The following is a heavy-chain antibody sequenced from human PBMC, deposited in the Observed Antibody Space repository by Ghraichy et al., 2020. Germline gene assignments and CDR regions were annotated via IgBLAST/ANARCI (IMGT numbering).Heavy chain of an antibody. CDR3: ARDRGLDYYYYYMDV. J-gene: IGHJ6*03. CDR1: GFTFSSYT. CDR2: ISSSGSYI. D-gene: IGHD3-10*01. V-gene: IGHV3-21*01. Sequence: GESLNISCVASGFTFSSYTMNWVRQAPGKGLEWVSSISSSGSYIYYADSVRGRFTISRDNAKDSLYLQMNSLRVEDTAVYYCARDRGLDYYYYYMDVWGKGTTVTVSS.